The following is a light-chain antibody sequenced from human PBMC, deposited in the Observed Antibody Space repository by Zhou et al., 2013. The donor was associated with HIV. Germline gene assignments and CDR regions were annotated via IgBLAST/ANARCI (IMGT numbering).Light chain of an antibody. V-gene: IGKV1-5*03. J-gene: IGKJ2*01. CDR3: QQCNSYPYT. CDR2: KAS. CDR1: QSISTW. Sequence: DIQMTQSPSTLSASVGDRVTITCRASQSISTWLAWYQQKPGKAPNLLIYKASSLESGVPSRFSGSESGTEFTLAISSLQPDDFGTYYCQQCNSYPYTFGQGTKLEIK.